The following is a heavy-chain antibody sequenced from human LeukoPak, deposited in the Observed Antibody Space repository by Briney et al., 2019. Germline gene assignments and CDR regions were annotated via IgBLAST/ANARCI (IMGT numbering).Heavy chain of an antibody. V-gene: IGHV3-33*01. D-gene: IGHD1-26*01. CDR3: ASLIVGATIDY. Sequence: VGSLRLSCAASGFTFSSYGMNWVRQAPGKGLEWVAVIWYDGSNKYYADSVKGRFTISRDNSKNTLYLQMNSLRAEDTAVYYCASLIVGATIDYWGQGTLVTVSS. J-gene: IGHJ4*02. CDR1: GFTFSSYG. CDR2: IWYDGSNK.